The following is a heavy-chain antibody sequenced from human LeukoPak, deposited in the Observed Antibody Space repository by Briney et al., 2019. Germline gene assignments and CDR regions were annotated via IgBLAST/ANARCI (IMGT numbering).Heavy chain of an antibody. CDR1: GGSFSGYY. V-gene: IGHV4-34*01. Sequence: SETLSLTCAVYGGSFSGYYWSWIRQPPGKGLEWIGEINHSGSTNYNPSLKSRVTMSVDTSKNQFSLKLSSVTAADTAVYYCARDDDYGGNAAFDYWGQGTLVTVSS. CDR3: ARDDDYGGNAAFDY. D-gene: IGHD4-23*01. J-gene: IGHJ4*02. CDR2: INHSGST.